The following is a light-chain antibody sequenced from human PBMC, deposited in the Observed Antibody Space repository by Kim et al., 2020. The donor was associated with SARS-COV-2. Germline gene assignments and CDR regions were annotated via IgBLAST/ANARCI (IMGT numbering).Light chain of an antibody. Sequence: ASVGDRVTISCRSSQSISSYLNWYQQKPGKAPKLLIYAASSLQSGVPSKFSGSGYGTDFTLTISSLQPEDFATYYCQQSYSTPWTFDQGTKVDIK. CDR2: AAS. CDR1: QSISSY. CDR3: QQSYSTPWT. V-gene: IGKV1-39*01. J-gene: IGKJ1*01.